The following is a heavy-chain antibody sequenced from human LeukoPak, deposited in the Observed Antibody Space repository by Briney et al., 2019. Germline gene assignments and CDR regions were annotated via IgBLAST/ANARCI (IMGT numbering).Heavy chain of an antibody. D-gene: IGHD2-15*01. J-gene: IGHJ6*03. Sequence: GGSLRLSCAAPGFTFSTYTMNWVRQAPGKGLEWVSSISSSSSYIYYADSVKGRFTISRDNAKNSLFLQMDSLRAEDTALYYCASGNYYYYYMDVWGKGTTVTVSS. CDR3: ASGNYYYYYMDV. CDR2: ISSSSSYI. CDR1: GFTFSTYT. V-gene: IGHV3-21*01.